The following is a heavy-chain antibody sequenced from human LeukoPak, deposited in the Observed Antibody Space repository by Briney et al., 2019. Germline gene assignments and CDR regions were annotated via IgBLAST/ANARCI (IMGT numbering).Heavy chain of an antibody. CDR2: IYYSGST. CDR3: ARHEGASSTSFYGMDV. Sequence: SSETLSLTCTVSGGSVSSGSYYWGWIRQPPGKGLEWVGTIYYSGSTYYNPSLKSRVTISVDTSKHQFSLTLSSVTATDTAIYYCARHEGASSTSFYGMDVWGQGTTVTVSS. CDR1: GGSVSSGSYY. D-gene: IGHD6-6*01. J-gene: IGHJ6*02. V-gene: IGHV4-39*01.